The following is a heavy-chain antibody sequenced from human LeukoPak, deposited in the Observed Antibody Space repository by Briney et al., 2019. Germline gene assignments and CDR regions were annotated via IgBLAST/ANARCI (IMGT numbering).Heavy chain of an antibody. J-gene: IGHJ4*02. CDR1: GFTFSSYA. CDR2: ISGSGGST. Sequence: PGGSLRLSCAASGFTFSSYAMSWVRQAPGKGLEWVSAISGSGGSTYYADSVKGRFTISRDNSKNTLYLQMNGLRAEDTAVYYCAKDRTIRYFDRRYYFDYWGQGTLVTVSS. D-gene: IGHD3-9*01. V-gene: IGHV3-23*01. CDR3: AKDRTIRYFDRRYYFDY.